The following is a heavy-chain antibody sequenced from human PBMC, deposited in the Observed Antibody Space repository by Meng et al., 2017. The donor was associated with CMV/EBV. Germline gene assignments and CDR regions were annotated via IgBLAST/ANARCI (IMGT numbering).Heavy chain of an antibody. CDR1: GYTLTSYG. Sequence: ASVKVSCKASGYTLTSYGISWVRQAPGQGLEWMGWISGYNGNTNYAQNLQGRVTMTTDTSTGTAYMELRSLRSDDTAVYYCARGPYCSSTSCYVAFVYYYYYGMDVWGQGTTVTVSS. D-gene: IGHD2-2*01. CDR2: ISGYNGNT. J-gene: IGHJ6*02. CDR3: ARGPYCSSTSCYVAFVYYYYYGMDV. V-gene: IGHV1-18*01.